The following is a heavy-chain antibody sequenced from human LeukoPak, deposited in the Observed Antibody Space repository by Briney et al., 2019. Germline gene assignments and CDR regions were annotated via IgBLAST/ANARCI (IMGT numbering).Heavy chain of an antibody. CDR3: ATYSSLNRREFQY. V-gene: IGHV3-33*01. J-gene: IGHJ1*01. Sequence: QAGGSLRLSCSASGFTFSTCAMHWVRQGPGKGLEWVSIIWDDGSNENYVDSVKGRFTISRDNSKNTLFLQMNSLRAEDTAVYYCATYSSLNRREFQYWGQGTLLTVSS. CDR1: GFTFSTCA. CDR2: IWDDGSNE. D-gene: IGHD3-22*01.